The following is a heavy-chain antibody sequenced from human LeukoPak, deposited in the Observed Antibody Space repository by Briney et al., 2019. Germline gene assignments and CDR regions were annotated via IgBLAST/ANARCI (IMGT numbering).Heavy chain of an antibody. V-gene: IGHV3-23*01. Sequence: GGSLRLSCAASGFTFSNYAMSWVRQAPGKGLEWVSTISSNGGSTYYADSVKGRFTISRDNSKNTLYLQMNSLRAEDTAVYYCAKDGGVAGTFGAFDYWGQGTLVTVSS. D-gene: IGHD6-19*01. CDR3: AKDGGVAGTFGAFDY. J-gene: IGHJ4*02. CDR2: ISSNGGST. CDR1: GFTFSNYA.